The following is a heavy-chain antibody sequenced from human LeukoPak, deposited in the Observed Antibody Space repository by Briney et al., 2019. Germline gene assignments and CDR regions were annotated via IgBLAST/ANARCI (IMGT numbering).Heavy chain of an antibody. V-gene: IGHV3-74*01. CDR3: AKGGATVIDC. CDR2: INSDGSST. J-gene: IGHJ4*02. D-gene: IGHD4-17*01. Sequence: PGGSLRLSCAASGFTFSSYAMSWVRQAPGKGLVWVSRINSDGSSTTSADSVKGRFTISRDNAKNTLYLQMNSLRAEDTAVYYCAKGGATVIDCWGQGTLVTVSS. CDR1: GFTFSSYA.